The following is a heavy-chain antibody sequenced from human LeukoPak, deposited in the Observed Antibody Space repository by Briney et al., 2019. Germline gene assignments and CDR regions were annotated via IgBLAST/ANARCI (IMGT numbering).Heavy chain of an antibody. D-gene: IGHD4-23*01. J-gene: IGHJ3*02. V-gene: IGHV4-30-2*01. CDR3: AAVVTPGAFDI. CDR2: IYHSGSI. CDR1: GGSISSGGYY. Sequence: KTSQTLSLTCTVSGGSISSGGYYWSWIRQPPGKGLEWIGYIYHSGSIYYNPSLKSRVTISVDRSKNQFSLKLSSVTAADTAVYYCAAVVTPGAFDIWGQGTMVTVSS.